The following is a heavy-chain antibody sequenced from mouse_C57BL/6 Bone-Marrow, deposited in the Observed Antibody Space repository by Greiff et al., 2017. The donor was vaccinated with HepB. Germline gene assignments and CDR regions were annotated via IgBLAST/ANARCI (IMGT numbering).Heavy chain of an antibody. CDR2: IHPSDSDT. Sequence: QVQLQQPGAELVKPGASVKVSCKASGYTFTSYWMHWVKQRPGQGLEWIGRIHPSDSDTNYNQKFKGKATLTVDKSSSTAYMQLSSLTSEDSAVDYCAMAYYSNHGYFDVWGTGTTVTVSS. D-gene: IGHD2-5*01. J-gene: IGHJ1*03. CDR1: GYTFTSYW. CDR3: AMAYYSNHGYFDV. V-gene: IGHV1-74*01.